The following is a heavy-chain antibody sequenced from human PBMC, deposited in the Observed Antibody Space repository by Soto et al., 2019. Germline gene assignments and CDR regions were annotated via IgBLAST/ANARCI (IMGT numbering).Heavy chain of an antibody. Sequence: VQLVESGGGVVQPGRSLRLSCAVSGLTFSTYGFHWVRQAPGKGLEWVAVISYDVRKTHYADSVRGRFTISRDNSKSTLYLQMNDLRADDTALYYCAKDSLGGMGTVMLPGTDWGQGTLVTVSS. J-gene: IGHJ4*02. CDR2: ISYDVRKT. CDR3: AKDSLGGMGTVMLPGTD. D-gene: IGHD4-17*01. CDR1: GLTFSTYG. V-gene: IGHV3-30*18.